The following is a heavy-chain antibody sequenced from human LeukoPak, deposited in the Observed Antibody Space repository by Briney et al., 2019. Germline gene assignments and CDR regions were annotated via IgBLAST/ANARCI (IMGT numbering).Heavy chain of an antibody. CDR1: GGSISGYY. D-gene: IGHD3-3*01. CDR3: ARLRSYYNMDV. Sequence: SETLSLTCTVSGGSISGYYWSWVRQVPGKGLEWIGSVYSSGDTYYEPSLERRLTISVATSKNEVTLNLHTVTAADTAVYYCARLRSYYNMDVWGQGTTVTVSS. J-gene: IGHJ6*03. CDR2: VYSSGDT. V-gene: IGHV4-4*09.